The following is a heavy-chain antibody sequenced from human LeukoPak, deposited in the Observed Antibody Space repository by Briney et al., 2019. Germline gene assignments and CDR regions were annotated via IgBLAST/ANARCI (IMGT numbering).Heavy chain of an antibody. Sequence: GSLRLSCAASGVTVSSKYMSWGRQAPGKGLEWVSVIYSGGSTYYADSVKGRFTISRHNSKNTLYLQMNSLRVEDTAVYYCASAVAGPYFDYWGQGTLVTVSS. V-gene: IGHV3-53*04. CDR3: ASAVAGPYFDY. D-gene: IGHD6-19*01. J-gene: IGHJ4*02. CDR2: IYSGGST. CDR1: GVTVSSKY.